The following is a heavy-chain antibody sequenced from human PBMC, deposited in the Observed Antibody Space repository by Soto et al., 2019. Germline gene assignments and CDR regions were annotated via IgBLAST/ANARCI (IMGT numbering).Heavy chain of an antibody. D-gene: IGHD6-19*01. CDR2: IIPVHGKT. V-gene: IGHV1-69*08. J-gene: IGHJ5*02. CDR3: ARAGIAVVDP. Sequence: SVKVSCKASGGTFSSYTISWVRQAPGQGLEWMGWIIPVHGKTNYSQKFQGRVTITRDTSASTAYMELSSLRSEDTAVYYCARAGIAVVDPWGQGTLVTVSS. CDR1: GGTFSSYT.